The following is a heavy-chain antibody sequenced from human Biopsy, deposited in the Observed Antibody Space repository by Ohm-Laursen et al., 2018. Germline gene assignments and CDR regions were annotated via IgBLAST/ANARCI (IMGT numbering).Heavy chain of an antibody. D-gene: IGHD2-21*02. V-gene: IGHV4-59*01. CDR1: GESFNGYY. Sequence: SETLSLTCAVYGESFNGYYWSWIRQSPGKGLEWIESISDTGSTNYSPSLRGRVTISVDTSKKQFSLKVSSVTAEDTAVYYCARDDAVTVIRGLYYWGQGALVTVSS. CDR2: ISDTGST. J-gene: IGHJ4*02. CDR3: ARDDAVTVIRGLYY.